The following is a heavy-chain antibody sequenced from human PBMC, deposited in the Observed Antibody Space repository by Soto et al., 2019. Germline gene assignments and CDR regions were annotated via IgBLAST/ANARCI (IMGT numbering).Heavy chain of an antibody. V-gene: IGHV1-46*01. CDR1: GYTFTSYY. D-gene: IGHD3-3*01. CDR2: INPSGGST. Sequence: ASVKVSCKASGYTFTSYYMHWVRQAPGQGLEWMGIINPSGGSTSYAQKFQGRVTMTRDTSTSTVYMELSSLRSEDTAVYYCARDGGGGFGYDFWLAYYYYGKDVCAQGTTVAVSS. CDR3: ARDGGGGFGYDFWLAYYYYGKDV. J-gene: IGHJ6*02.